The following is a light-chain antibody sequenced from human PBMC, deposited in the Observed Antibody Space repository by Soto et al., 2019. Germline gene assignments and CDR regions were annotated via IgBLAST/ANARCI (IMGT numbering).Light chain of an antibody. Sequence: QSALTQPASVSGSPGQSITISCTGTSSDVGGYNYVSWYQQHPVKAPKLIIYDVTNRPSGVSDRFSGSKSGNSASLTISGLQSEDAADYYCSSYTSSSTPYVFGSGTKLTVL. V-gene: IGLV2-14*01. J-gene: IGLJ1*01. CDR3: SSYTSSSTPYV. CDR2: DVT. CDR1: SSDVGGYNY.